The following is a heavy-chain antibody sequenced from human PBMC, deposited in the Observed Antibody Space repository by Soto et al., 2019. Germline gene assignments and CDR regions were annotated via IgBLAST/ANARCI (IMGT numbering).Heavy chain of an antibody. Sequence: ASVKVSCTASGYTFTGYYMNWVRQAPGQGLEWMGWINPNTGGTNYAQKFQGWVTMTRDTSISTVYMELSRLRSDGTAVYYCARDEVRYYGSGSYYYAPGYYGMDVWGQGTTVTVSS. CDR2: INPNTGGT. CDR3: ARDEVRYYGSGSYYYAPGYYGMDV. J-gene: IGHJ6*02. CDR1: GYTFTGYY. V-gene: IGHV1-2*04. D-gene: IGHD3-10*01.